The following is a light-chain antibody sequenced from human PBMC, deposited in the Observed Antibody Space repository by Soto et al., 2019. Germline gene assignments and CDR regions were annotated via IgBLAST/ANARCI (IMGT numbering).Light chain of an antibody. J-gene: IGLJ2*01. CDR3: QTWGTGIVV. V-gene: IGLV4-69*01. CDR1: SGHNSYA. Sequence: QLVLTQSPSASASLGASVKLTCTLSSGHNSYAIAWHQQQPEKGPRYLMKLNSDGSHTKGDGIPDRFSGSSSGAERSLIISSLQSEDEADYYCQTWGTGIVVFGGGTKLTVL. CDR2: LNSDGSH.